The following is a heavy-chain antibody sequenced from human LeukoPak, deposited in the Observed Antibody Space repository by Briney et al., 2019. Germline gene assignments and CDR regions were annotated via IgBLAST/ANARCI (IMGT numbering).Heavy chain of an antibody. Sequence: GGSLRLSCAASGFTFSSYAMHWVRQAPGKGLEWVAVISYDGSNKYYADSVKGRFTISRDNSKNTLYLQMNSLRAEDTAVYYCARADTAMVTGLDYWGQGTLVTVSS. J-gene: IGHJ4*02. D-gene: IGHD5-18*01. V-gene: IGHV3-30-3*01. CDR3: ARADTAMVTGLDY. CDR2: ISYDGSNK. CDR1: GFTFSSYA.